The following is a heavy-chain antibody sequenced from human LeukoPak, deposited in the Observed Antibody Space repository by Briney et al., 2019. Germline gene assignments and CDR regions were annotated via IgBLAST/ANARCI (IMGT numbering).Heavy chain of an antibody. Sequence: GGSLRLSCAASGFTFSTYAMSWVRQAPGKGLEWVSGISSGGGSTYYADSVRGRFTISRDNSKNTLYLQMTSLRAEDTAIHYCAKDRRNYFGSGSYFDYWGQGTLVTVSS. D-gene: IGHD3-10*01. J-gene: IGHJ4*02. CDR3: AKDRRNYFGSGSYFDY. V-gene: IGHV3-23*01. CDR1: GFTFSTYA. CDR2: ISSGGGST.